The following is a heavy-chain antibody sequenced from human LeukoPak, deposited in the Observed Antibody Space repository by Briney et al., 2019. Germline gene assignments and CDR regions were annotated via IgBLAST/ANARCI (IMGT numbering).Heavy chain of an antibody. D-gene: IGHD3-10*01. CDR1: GFTFSDYY. CDR3: ARALRDAFDI. V-gene: IGHV3-11*01. CDR2: ISSSGSGI. J-gene: IGHJ3*02. Sequence: GGSLRLSCAASGFTFSDYYMIWIRQAPGKGLEWIPYISSSGSGIYYADSMQGRFTISRDNAKNSLYLLMNSLRAEDTAVYYCARALRDAFDIWGQGTMVTVPS.